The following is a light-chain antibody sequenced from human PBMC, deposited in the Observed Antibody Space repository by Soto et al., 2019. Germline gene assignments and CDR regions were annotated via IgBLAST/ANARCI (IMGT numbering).Light chain of an antibody. J-gene: IGKJ1*01. V-gene: IGKV3-20*01. CDR3: QQYGSSGT. CDR2: GAS. CDR1: QSLNDN. Sequence: EIVLTQSPGTLSLSPGEIATLSCRASQSLNDNLAWYQQKPGQAPRLLIYGASNRATGIPDRFSGSGSGIDFTLTISRLEPEDFAVYYCQQYGSSGTFGQGTKVDIK.